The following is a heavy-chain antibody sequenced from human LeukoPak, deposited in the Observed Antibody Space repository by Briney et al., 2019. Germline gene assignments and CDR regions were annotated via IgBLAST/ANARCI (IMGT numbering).Heavy chain of an antibody. CDR2: ITGDSTYI. J-gene: IGHJ4*02. CDR3: ARVQGSLY. V-gene: IGHV3-21*01. Sequence: PGGSLRLSCAASGFTFSDYTLNWVRQPPGKGLEWLSSITGDSTYIYYADSVKGRFTVSRDNAKNSLYLHIHSLRAEDTAVYYCARVQGSLYWGQGTLVTVSS. CDR1: GFTFSDYT.